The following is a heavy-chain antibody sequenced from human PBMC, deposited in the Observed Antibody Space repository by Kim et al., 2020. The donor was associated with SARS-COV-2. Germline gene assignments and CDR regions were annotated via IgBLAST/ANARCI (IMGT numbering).Heavy chain of an antibody. J-gene: IGHJ4*02. D-gene: IGHD2-15*01. CDR2: INPDGSEK. Sequence: GGSLRLSCAASGFTFSNYCMTWVRQAPGKGLEWVANINPDGSEKSYVDSVKGRFTISRDNAKNSLGLQMNSLRAEDTAVYYCARPGRGLKYFDFWGQGA. V-gene: IGHV3-7*03. CDR1: GFTFSNYC. CDR3: ARPGRGLKYFDF.